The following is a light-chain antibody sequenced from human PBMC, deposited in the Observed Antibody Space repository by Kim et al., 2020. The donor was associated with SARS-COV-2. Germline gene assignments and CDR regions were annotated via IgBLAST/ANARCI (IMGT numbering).Light chain of an antibody. CDR2: EAS. CDR1: QSVSSY. Sequence: VSPGERATLSCRASQSVSSYLAWYQQKPGQAPRLLIYEASTRATGIPARFSGSGSGTDFTLTISSLEPEDFAVYYCQQRSNWPLTFGGGTKVDIK. CDR3: QQRSNWPLT. J-gene: IGKJ4*01. V-gene: IGKV3-11*01.